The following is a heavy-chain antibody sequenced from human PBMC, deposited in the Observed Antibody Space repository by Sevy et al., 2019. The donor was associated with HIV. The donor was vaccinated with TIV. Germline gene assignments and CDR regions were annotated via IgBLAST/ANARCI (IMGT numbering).Heavy chain of an antibody. CDR1: GFTFGNYA. Sequence: GGSLRLSCSASGFTFGNYAMHWVRQAPGKGLEDVSSISDNGGSTYYTDSVKGRFTISRDNSKNTLYLQMTILRADDTAVYHCVKARGGTNYNWFDPWGQGTLVTVSS. V-gene: IGHV3-64D*06. CDR2: ISDNGGST. J-gene: IGHJ5*02. CDR3: VKARGGTNYNWFDP. D-gene: IGHD2-15*01.